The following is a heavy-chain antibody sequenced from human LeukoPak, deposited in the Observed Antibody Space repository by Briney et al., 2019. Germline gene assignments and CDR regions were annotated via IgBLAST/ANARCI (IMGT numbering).Heavy chain of an antibody. CDR2: INPNSGGT. D-gene: IGHD4-23*01. Sequence: GASVKVSCKASGYTFTGYYMHWVRQAPGQGLEWMGRINPNSGGTNYAQKFQGRVTMTRDTSISTAYMELSRLRSDDTAVYYCARDYGGNGRKYYFDYWGQGTLVTVSS. J-gene: IGHJ4*02. V-gene: IGHV1-2*06. CDR1: GYTFTGYY. CDR3: ARDYGGNGRKYYFDY.